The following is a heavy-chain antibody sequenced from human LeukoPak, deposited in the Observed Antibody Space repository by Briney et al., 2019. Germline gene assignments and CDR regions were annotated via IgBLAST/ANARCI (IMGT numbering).Heavy chain of an antibody. Sequence: MTSETLSLTCTVSGGSISSYYWSWIRQPPGKGLEWIGYIYYSGSTNYNPSLKSRVTISVDTSKNQFSLKLNSVTAADTAVYYCARAFYIVATIGGTSFDYWGQGTLVTVSS. CDR1: GGSISSYY. V-gene: IGHV4-59*01. J-gene: IGHJ4*02. CDR3: ARAFYIVATIGGTSFDY. D-gene: IGHD5-12*01. CDR2: IYYSGST.